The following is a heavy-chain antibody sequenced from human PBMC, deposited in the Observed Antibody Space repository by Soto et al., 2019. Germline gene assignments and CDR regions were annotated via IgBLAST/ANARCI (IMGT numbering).Heavy chain of an antibody. Sequence: SETLSLTCTDSGASISSYYWSWIRQSPGKGLEWIGYIYNGGNTDYNPSLKSRVTISLGTAKNQFSLQLTSVTAADTAVYYCARPHSGPYAFDVWGQGTMVTVS. J-gene: IGHJ3*01. CDR3: ARPHSGPYAFDV. CDR2: IYNGGNT. V-gene: IGHV4-59*08. CDR1: GASISSYY. D-gene: IGHD2-15*01.